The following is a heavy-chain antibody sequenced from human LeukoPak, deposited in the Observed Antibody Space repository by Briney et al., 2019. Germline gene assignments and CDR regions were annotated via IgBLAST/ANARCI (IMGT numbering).Heavy chain of an antibody. V-gene: IGHV4-4*07. J-gene: IGHJ4*02. CDR2: IYTSGST. Sequence: SETLSLTCTVSGGSISSYYWSWIRQPAGKGLESIGRIYTSGSTNYNPSLKSRVTMSVDTSKNQFSLKLSSVTAADTAVYYCARDGNYDFWSGLIDYWGQGTLVTVSS. CDR3: ARDGNYDFWSGLIDY. D-gene: IGHD3-3*01. CDR1: GGSISSYY.